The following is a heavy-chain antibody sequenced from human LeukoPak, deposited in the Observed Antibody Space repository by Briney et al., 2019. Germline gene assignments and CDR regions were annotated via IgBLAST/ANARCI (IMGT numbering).Heavy chain of an antibody. Sequence: SETLSLTCTVSGGSISSTTYYWGWIRQPPGKGLEWIGNIYYSGSTYYNPSLKSRVTISVDTSKNQFSLKLSSVTAADTAVYYCARRNPTVVTPRYSDYWGQGTLVTVSS. J-gene: IGHJ4*02. CDR1: GGSISSTTYY. CDR3: ARRNPTVVTPRYSDY. V-gene: IGHV4-39*07. D-gene: IGHD4-23*01. CDR2: IYYSGST.